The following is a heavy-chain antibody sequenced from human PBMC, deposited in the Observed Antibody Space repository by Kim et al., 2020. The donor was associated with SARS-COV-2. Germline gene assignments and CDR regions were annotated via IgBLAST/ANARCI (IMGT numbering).Heavy chain of an antibody. CDR2: IDPSDSYT. CDR3: ARNAGWKRYEADYYYGMDV. V-gene: IGHV5-10-1*01. Sequence: GESLKISCKGSGYSFTSYWISWVRQMPGKGLEWMGRIDPSDSYTNYSPSFQGHVTISADKSISTAYLQWSSLKASDTAMYYCARNAGWKRYEADYYYGMDVWGQGTTVTVSS. CDR1: GYSFTSYW. D-gene: IGHD1-1*01. J-gene: IGHJ6*02.